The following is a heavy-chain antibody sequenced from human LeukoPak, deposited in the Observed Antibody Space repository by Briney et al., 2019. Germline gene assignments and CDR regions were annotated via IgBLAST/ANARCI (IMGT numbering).Heavy chain of an antibody. CDR2: INHSGST. V-gene: IGHV4-34*01. Sequence: SETLSLTCAVYGGSFSGYYWSWIRQPPGKGLEWIGEINHSGSTNYNPSLKSRVTMSVDTSKNQFSLKLSSVTAADTAVYYCARDQGNWNYVSNWFDPWGQGTLVTVSS. CDR1: GGSFSGYY. D-gene: IGHD1-7*01. J-gene: IGHJ5*02. CDR3: ARDQGNWNYVSNWFDP.